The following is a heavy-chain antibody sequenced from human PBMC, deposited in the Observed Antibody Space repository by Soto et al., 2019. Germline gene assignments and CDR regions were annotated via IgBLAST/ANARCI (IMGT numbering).Heavy chain of an antibody. Sequence: SETLSLTCAVYAGSFSGYYWTWIRQSPGKGLEWIGEINHSGSTKYNPSLMSRVTLSVDTSKSQFSLKLSSVTAADTAVYYCARGSGNYNFWCCDSPSDNYYMDVWGQGTTVTVSS. CDR1: AGSFSGYY. CDR3: ARGSGNYNFWCCDSPSDNYYMDV. CDR2: INHSGST. J-gene: IGHJ6*02. V-gene: IGHV4-34*01. D-gene: IGHD3-3*01.